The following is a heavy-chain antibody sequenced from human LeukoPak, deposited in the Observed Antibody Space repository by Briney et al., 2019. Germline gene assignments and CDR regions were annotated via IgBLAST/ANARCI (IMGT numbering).Heavy chain of an antibody. J-gene: IGHJ4*02. V-gene: IGHV4-39*01. CDR2: IHYSGST. Sequence: PSETLSLTCTVSGGSISISSYYWDWMRQPPGKGLEWIGSIHYSGSTYYNPSLKSRVTISVDTSKNQLSLKLSSVTAADTAVYYCARRRDSSSWYEEDYWGQGTLVTVSS. D-gene: IGHD6-13*01. CDR3: ARRRDSSSWYEEDY. CDR1: GGSISISSYY.